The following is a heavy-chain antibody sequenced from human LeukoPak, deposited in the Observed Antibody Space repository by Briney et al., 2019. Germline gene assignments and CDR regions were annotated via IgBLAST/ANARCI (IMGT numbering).Heavy chain of an antibody. D-gene: IGHD3-16*01. V-gene: IGHV4-34*01. CDR2: INHSGGT. Sequence: SETLSLTCAVYGGSFSGYYWSWIRQPPGEGLEWIGEINHSGGTNYNPSLKSRATISVDTSKNQVSLKLSSVTAADTAVYYCARGGGYYYYMDVWGKGTTVTVSS. CDR1: GGSFSGYY. J-gene: IGHJ6*03. CDR3: ARGGGYYYYMDV.